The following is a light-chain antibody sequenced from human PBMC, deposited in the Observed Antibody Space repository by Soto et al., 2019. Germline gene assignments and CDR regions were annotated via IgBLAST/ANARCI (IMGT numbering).Light chain of an antibody. J-gene: IGKJ5*01. CDR2: AAS. CDR3: QKYYSGPL. V-gene: IGKV1-27*01. CDR1: QSISSY. Sequence: DIQMTQSPSAMSASVGDRVTITCRASQSISSYLNWYQQKPWKAPKLLIYAASTLQSGVPSRFSGSGSGTDFTLTISSLQPEDVATYYCQKYYSGPLFGQGTRLEIK.